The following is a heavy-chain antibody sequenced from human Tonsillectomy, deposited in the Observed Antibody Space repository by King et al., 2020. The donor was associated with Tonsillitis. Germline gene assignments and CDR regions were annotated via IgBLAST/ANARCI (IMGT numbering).Heavy chain of an antibody. J-gene: IGHJ4*02. CDR1: GGTFSSYA. CDR2: IIPILGIA. D-gene: IGHD3-22*01. Sequence: VQLVESGAEVKKPGSSVKVSCTGSGGTFSSYAINWVRQAPGQGPEWMGRIIPILGIANYAQKFQGRVTITADKSTSTAYMELSSLRSEDTAVYYCARGAFYDSSGYYDYFDYWGQGTLVTVSS. V-gene: IGHV1-69*09. CDR3: ARGAFYDSSGYYDYFDY.